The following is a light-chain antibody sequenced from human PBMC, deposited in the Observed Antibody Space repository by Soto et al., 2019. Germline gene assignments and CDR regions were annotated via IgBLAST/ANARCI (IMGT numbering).Light chain of an antibody. Sequence: DIQMTQSPSTLSASVGDRVTITCRASQSFSTWLAWYQQKPGKAPDLLIYDASSLESGDPSRFSGSGSGTEFTLTISNLQPDDFATYYCQQYYRYPLTFGGGTTVEIK. CDR3: QQYYRYPLT. V-gene: IGKV1-5*01. CDR2: DAS. CDR1: QSFSTW. J-gene: IGKJ4*01.